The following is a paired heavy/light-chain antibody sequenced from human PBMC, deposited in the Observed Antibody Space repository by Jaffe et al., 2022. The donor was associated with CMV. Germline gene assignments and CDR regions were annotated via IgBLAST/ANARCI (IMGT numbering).Light chain of an antibody. Sequence: DIQMTQSPSSLSASVGDRVTITCRASQSIITYLNWYQQKPGKAPKLLIYAASSLQSGVPSRFSGSGSGTDFTLTISSLQPEDFATYYCQQSYTVPTFGQGTRLEI. V-gene: IGKV1-39*01. CDR3: QQSYTVPT. J-gene: IGKJ5*01. CDR1: QSIITY. CDR2: AAS.
Heavy chain of an antibody. Sequence: EVQLLESGGGQVQPGGSLRLSCAASGFIFSSYAMYWVRQAPGKGLEWVSGITGSGSTYYGDSVKGRFTISRDNSKNTLYLQMNSLRDEDTAVYYCAKGLAMESRLDPWGQGTLVTVAS. D-gene: IGHD3-3*02. CDR1: GFIFSSYA. J-gene: IGHJ5*02. CDR2: ITGSGST. V-gene: IGHV3-23*01. CDR3: AKGLAMESRLDP.